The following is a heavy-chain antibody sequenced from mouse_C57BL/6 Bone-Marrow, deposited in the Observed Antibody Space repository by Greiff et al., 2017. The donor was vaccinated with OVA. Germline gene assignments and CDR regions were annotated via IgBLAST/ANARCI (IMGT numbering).Heavy chain of an antibody. Sequence: EVQVVESGPGMVKPSQSLSLTCTVTGYSITSGYDWHWIRHFPGNKLEWMGYISYSGSTNYNPSLKSRISITHDTSKNHFFLKLNSVTTEDTATDNCARGRRGGAMDYWGQGTSVTVSS. J-gene: IGHJ4*01. V-gene: IGHV3-1*01. CDR1: GYSITSGYD. CDR3: ARGRRGGAMDY. CDR2: ISYSGST.